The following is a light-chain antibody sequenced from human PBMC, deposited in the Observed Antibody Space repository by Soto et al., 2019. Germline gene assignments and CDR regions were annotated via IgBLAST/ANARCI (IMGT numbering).Light chain of an antibody. CDR3: SSYTSSSTYV. Sequence: HSVLPQPASVYGSPGQSITISCTGTSSDVGGYNYVSWYQQHPGKAPKLMIYDVSNRPSGVSNRFSGSKSGNTASLTISGLQAEDEADYYCSSYTSSSTYVFGTGTKVTVL. J-gene: IGLJ1*01. V-gene: IGLV2-14*01. CDR2: DVS. CDR1: SSDVGGYNY.